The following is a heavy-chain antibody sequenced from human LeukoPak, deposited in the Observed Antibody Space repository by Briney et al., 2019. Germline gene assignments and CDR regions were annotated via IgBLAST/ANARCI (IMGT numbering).Heavy chain of an antibody. CDR3: AREALGGRAVAEVCYFDY. CDR1: GFTFSSYS. Sequence: GGSLRLSCAASGFTFSSYSTNWVRQAPGKGLEWVAVISYDGSNKYYADSVKGRFTISRDNSKNTLYLQMNSLRAEDTAVYYCAREALGGRAVAEVCYFDYWGQGTLVTVSS. D-gene: IGHD6-19*01. CDR2: ISYDGSNK. V-gene: IGHV3-30*03. J-gene: IGHJ4*02.